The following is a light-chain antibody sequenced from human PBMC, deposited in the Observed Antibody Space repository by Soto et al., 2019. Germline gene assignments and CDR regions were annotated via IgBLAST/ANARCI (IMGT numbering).Light chain of an antibody. CDR3: QQYNNWPPFT. Sequence: EIGMTQSPATLSVSPGERATLSCRASQSVSSNLAWYQQKPGQAPRLLIYGASTRATGIPARFSGSGSGTEFTLTISSLQSEDFAVYYCQQYNNWPPFTCGPGTKVYIK. J-gene: IGKJ3*01. CDR2: GAS. V-gene: IGKV3-15*01. CDR1: QSVSSN.